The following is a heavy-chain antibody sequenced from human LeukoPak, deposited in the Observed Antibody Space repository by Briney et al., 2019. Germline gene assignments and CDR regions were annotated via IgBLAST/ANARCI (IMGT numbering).Heavy chain of an antibody. CDR1: GYTVTTYG. J-gene: IGHJ4*02. D-gene: IGHD3-22*01. V-gene: IGHV1-18*01. Sequence: ASVRVSCTPAGYTVTTYGISWVRQAPGQGLGWMGWISIYNGKTKYEQKLQGRVNMTTDTSTSTAYLELRSLRSDDTAVYYCARMPYDSSGYSMYWGQGTLVTVSS. CDR3: ARMPYDSSGYSMY. CDR2: ISIYNGKT.